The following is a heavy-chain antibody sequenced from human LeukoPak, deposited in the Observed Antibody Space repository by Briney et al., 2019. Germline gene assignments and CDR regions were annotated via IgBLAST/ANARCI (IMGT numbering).Heavy chain of an antibody. D-gene: IGHD6-19*01. V-gene: IGHV3-48*02. J-gene: IGHJ4*02. CDR3: ARDQIAVAGTPNDY. CDR1: GFTFSTYP. Sequence: GGSLRLSCAASGFTFSTYPMNWVRQAPGKGLEWVSYISSSTSVIYYADSVKGRFTISRDNGKNLLYLQMNSLRDEDTAVYYCARDQIAVAGTPNDYWGQGTLVTVSS. CDR2: ISSSTSVI.